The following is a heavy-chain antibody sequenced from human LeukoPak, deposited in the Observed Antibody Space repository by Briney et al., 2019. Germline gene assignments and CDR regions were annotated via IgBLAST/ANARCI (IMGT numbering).Heavy chain of an antibody. J-gene: IGHJ4*02. CDR3: AKDLRYSSSFDY. D-gene: IGHD6-6*01. V-gene: IGHV3-30*02. CDR2: ITYDATNK. CDR1: GFTFSSNG. Sequence: GGSLRLSCAASGFTFSSNGMHWIRQAPGKGLEWVAFITYDATNKYYTDSVKGRFTIARDRSKSTLYLQMNSLRTEDTAVYYCAKDLRYSSSFDYWGQGTLVTVSS.